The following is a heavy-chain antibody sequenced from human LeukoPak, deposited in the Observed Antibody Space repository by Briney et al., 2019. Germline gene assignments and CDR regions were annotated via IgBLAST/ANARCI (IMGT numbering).Heavy chain of an antibody. J-gene: IGHJ4*02. D-gene: IGHD1-26*01. CDR2: IYYGST. CDR3: ARAIEVGAMTPFDY. Sequence: PSETLSLTCTVSAGSISSSGYYWGWIRQPPGKWLGWIGSIYYGSTYYNPSLNSRVTISVDTSKNQFSLKLSSVTAADTAVYYCARAIEVGAMTPFDYWGQGTLVTVSS. CDR1: AGSISSSGYY. V-gene: IGHV4-39*01.